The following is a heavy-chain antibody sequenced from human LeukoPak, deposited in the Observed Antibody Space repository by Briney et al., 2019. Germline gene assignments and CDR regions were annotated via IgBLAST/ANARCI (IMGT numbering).Heavy chain of an antibody. D-gene: IGHD2-2*03. CDR3: TRVGSYGSVDY. V-gene: IGHV3-11*06. J-gene: IGHJ4*02. CDR1: GFIISDYY. CDR2: ISSRTSDT. Sequence: GSLTLSCAASGFIISDYYMSWICQGPGKGLEWVSFISSRTSDTTYVDSVRGRFTISRDNGKNSLYLQMHSLITEATAVYYCTRVGSYGSVDYWGQGTLVTVSS.